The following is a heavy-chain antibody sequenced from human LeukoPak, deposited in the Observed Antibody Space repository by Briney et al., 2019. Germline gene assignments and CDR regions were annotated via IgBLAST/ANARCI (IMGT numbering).Heavy chain of an antibody. CDR2: ISSSSSYI. J-gene: IGHJ4*02. V-gene: IGHV3-21*01. Sequence: GGSLRLSCAASGFTFSSYSMNWVRQAPGKGLEWVSSISSSSSYIYYADSVRGRFTISRDNARNSLYLQMNSLRAEDTAVYYCARLGYSSSLPDYWGRGTLVTVSS. CDR3: ARLGYSSSLPDY. CDR1: GFTFSSYS. D-gene: IGHD6-6*01.